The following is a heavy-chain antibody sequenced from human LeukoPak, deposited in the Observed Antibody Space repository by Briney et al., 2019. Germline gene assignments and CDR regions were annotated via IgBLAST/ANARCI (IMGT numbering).Heavy chain of an antibody. D-gene: IGHD3-10*01. CDR2: TSSDLNVK. Sequence: GGSLRLSCAASGFTFRNYVIHWVRQAPGKGLEWVAVTSSDLNVKLYADSVKGRFTITRDNSRSTLYLQMNSLRPEDTAIYYCAREGYYGSGSPPSLYFDYWGQGTLVTVSS. CDR3: AREGYYGSGSPPSLYFDY. CDR1: GFTFRNYV. V-gene: IGHV3-30-3*01. J-gene: IGHJ4*02.